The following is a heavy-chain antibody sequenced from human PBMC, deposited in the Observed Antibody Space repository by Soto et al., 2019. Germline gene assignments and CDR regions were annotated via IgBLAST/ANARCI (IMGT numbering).Heavy chain of an antibody. J-gene: IGHJ6*02. CDR3: ARHRHSSSSFYYYYGMDV. V-gene: IGHV4-39*01. CDR2: IYYSGST. Sequence: PSETLSLTCTVSGGSISSSSYYWGWIRQPPGKGLEWIGSIYYSGSTYYNPSLKSRVTISVDTSKNQFSLKLSSVTAADTAVYYCARHRHSSSSFYYYYGMDVWGQGTTVIVSS. CDR1: GGSISSSSYY. D-gene: IGHD6-6*01.